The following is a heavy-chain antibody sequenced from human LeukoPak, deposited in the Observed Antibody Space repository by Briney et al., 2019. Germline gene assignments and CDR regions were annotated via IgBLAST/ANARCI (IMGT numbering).Heavy chain of an antibody. Sequence: GGSLRHSCAASGFTFSTYAMTWVRQAPGKGLEWVSTIGTTAGDTYYADSVKGRFTVSRDNSKNTLYLQMGSLRAEGTAVYYCAKYRLSGRRDYDYWGQGILVTVSS. CDR2: IGTTAGDT. V-gene: IGHV3-23*01. CDR1: GFTFSTYA. J-gene: IGHJ4*02. CDR3: AKYRLSGRRDYDY. D-gene: IGHD3-16*02.